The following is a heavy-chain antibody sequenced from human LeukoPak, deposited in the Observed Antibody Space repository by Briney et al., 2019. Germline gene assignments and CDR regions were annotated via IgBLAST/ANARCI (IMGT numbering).Heavy chain of an antibody. J-gene: IGHJ4*02. D-gene: IGHD2-15*01. CDR1: GYTFTGYY. V-gene: IGHV1-2*02. CDR3: ARGYCSGGDCYEFDY. Sequence: ASVKVSCKASGYTFTGYYIHWVRQAPGQGLEWMGWINPNSGGTNSAQKFQGRVTMTRDTSISTAYMELSRLRSDDTAVYYCARGYCSGGDCYEFDYWGQGTLVTVSS. CDR2: INPNSGGT.